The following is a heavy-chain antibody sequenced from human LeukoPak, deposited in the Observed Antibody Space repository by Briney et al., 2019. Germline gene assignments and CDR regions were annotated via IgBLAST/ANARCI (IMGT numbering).Heavy chain of an antibody. V-gene: IGHV4-4*07. J-gene: IGHJ3*02. CDR2: IYTSGST. CDR1: GGSISSYY. Sequence: PSETLSLTCTVSGGSISSYYWSWIRQPAGKGLEWVGRIYTSGSTNYNPSLKSRVTISVDTSKNQFSLKLSSVTAADTAVYYCARLRGLHPGDAFDIWGQGTMVTVSS. CDR3: ARLRGLHPGDAFDI. D-gene: IGHD3-10*01.